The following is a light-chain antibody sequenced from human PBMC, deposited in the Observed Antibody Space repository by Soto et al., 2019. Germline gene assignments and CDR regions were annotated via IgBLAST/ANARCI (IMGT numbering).Light chain of an antibody. Sequence: DIVLTQSPATLSLSPGERATLSCRASQSVNSYLAWYQQKPGQAPRLLIYEASNRATGIPARFSGSGSGTDFTLTISSLEPEDFAVYYSHQSSNWASTFGQGTNLEIK. V-gene: IGKV3-11*01. CDR3: HQSSNWAST. CDR2: EAS. CDR1: QSVNSY. J-gene: IGKJ2*01.